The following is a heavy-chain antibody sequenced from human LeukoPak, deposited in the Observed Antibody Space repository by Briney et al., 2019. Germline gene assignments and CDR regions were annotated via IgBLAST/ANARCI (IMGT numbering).Heavy chain of an antibody. CDR2: IHHSGST. Sequence: NTSETLSLTCTVSGYSISSGYYWGWIRQPPGKGLEWIGTIHHSGSTNYNPSLKSRVTIAVDTSKNQFSLKLSSVTAADTAVYYCARIYGDYPDYWGQGTLVTVSS. D-gene: IGHD4-17*01. V-gene: IGHV4-38-2*02. CDR1: GYSISSGYY. J-gene: IGHJ4*02. CDR3: ARIYGDYPDY.